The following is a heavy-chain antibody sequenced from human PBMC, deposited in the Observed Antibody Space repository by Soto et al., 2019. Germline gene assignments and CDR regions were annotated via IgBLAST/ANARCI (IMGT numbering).Heavy chain of an antibody. D-gene: IGHD3-16*01. Sequence: EVQLVESGGGLVQPGGSLRLSCVASGFTFSTYWMTWVRQPPGKGLEWVAIMDQDGSERYYVDAVRGRFTNSRDNAKNALYLQMNSLRAEDTAVYYCVCGGNFFIYWGQGTLVTVSP. J-gene: IGHJ4*02. CDR2: MDQDGSER. CDR1: GFTFSTYW. CDR3: VCGGNFFIY. V-gene: IGHV3-7*01.